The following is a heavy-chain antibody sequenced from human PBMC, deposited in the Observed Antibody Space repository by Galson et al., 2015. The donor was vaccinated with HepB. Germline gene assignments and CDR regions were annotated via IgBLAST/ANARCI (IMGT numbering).Heavy chain of an antibody. CDR1: GYDFTKYW. CDR3: ARLTPHRGTWIRGWHPNYFQF. D-gene: IGHD6-19*01. CDR2: IYPRDSDT. J-gene: IGHJ4*02. V-gene: IGHV5-51*03. Sequence: QSGAEVKKPGESLKISCQTSGYDFTKYWVGWVRQLPGEGLEWMGVIYPRDSDTRYSPSFQGQITISADKSISTAHLQWSSLKMSDTAMYYCARLTPHRGTWIRGWHPNYFQFWGPGTWVTVSS.